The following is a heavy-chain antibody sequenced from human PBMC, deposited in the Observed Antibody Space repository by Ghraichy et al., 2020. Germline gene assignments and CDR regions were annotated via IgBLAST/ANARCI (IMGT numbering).Heavy chain of an antibody. D-gene: IGHD4-17*01. V-gene: IGHV1-3*01. CDR3: ARATTVTTSYDY. J-gene: IGHJ4*02. CDR1: GYTFTNNA. Sequence: ASVKVSCKASGYTFTNNAIHWMRQAPGQSLEWMAWIDAGNGNTRYSQKFQDRVTITRDTSATTAYMELSSLRSEDTAVYYCARATTVTTSYDYWGQGTLVTVSS. CDR2: IDAGNGNT.